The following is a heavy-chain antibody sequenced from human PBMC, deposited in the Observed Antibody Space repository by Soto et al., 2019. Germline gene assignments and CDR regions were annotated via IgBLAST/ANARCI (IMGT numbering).Heavy chain of an antibody. CDR2: IYYSGST. J-gene: IGHJ6*02. CDR1: GGSISSGDYY. CDR3: ARAGYCSSTSCYALHYYYYGMDV. V-gene: IGHV4-30-4*01. Sequence: QVQLQESGPGLVKPSQTLSLTCTVSGGSISSGDYYWSWIRQPPGKGLEWIGNIYYSGSTYYNPSLKSRVTISGDTSKNQFSLKLSSVTAADTAVYYCARAGYCSSTSCYALHYYYYGMDVWGQGTTVTVSS. D-gene: IGHD2-2*01.